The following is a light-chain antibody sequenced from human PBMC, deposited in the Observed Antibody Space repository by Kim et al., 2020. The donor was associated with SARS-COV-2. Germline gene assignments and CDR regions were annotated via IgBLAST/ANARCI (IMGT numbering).Light chain of an antibody. CDR1: SLRSYY. V-gene: IGLV3-19*01. Sequence: SSELTQDPAVSVALGQTVRITCQGDSLRSYYASWYQQKPGQAPILVIYGKNNRPSGIPDRFSGSRSGNTASLTITGAQAEDEADYYCNSRDSSGNVFGGG. CDR2: GKN. CDR3: NSRDSSGNV. J-gene: IGLJ2*01.